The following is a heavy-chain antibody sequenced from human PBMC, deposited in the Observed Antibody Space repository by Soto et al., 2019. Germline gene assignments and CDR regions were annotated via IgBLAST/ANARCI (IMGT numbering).Heavy chain of an antibody. CDR3: ARHPGRPYYYYGMDV. Sequence: QVQLVQSGAEVKKPGSSVKVSCKASGGTFSTYAISWVRQAPGQGLEWMGGIIPIFGTADYAQKFQGRVTITADESTSTADMEQSSLRSQDTAVYYCARHPGRPYYYYGMDVWGQGTTVTVSS. J-gene: IGHJ6*02. CDR1: GGTFSTYA. D-gene: IGHD2-15*01. CDR2: IIPIFGTA. V-gene: IGHV1-69*12.